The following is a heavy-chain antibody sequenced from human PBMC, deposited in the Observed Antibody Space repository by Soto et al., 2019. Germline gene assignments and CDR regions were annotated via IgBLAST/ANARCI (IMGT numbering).Heavy chain of an antibody. V-gene: IGHV3-7*01. Sequence: PGGSLRLSCAASGFTFSSYWMSWVRQAPGKGLEWVANIKQDGSEKYYVDSVKGRFTISRDNAKNSLYLQMNSLRAEDTAVYYCARAHSSSWYLDYFDYWGQGTLVTVSS. J-gene: IGHJ4*02. CDR1: GFTFSSYW. CDR2: IKQDGSEK. CDR3: ARAHSSSWYLDYFDY. D-gene: IGHD6-13*01.